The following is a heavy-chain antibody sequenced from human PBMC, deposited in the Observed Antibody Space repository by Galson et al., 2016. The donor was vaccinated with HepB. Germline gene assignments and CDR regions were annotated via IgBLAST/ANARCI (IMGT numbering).Heavy chain of an antibody. CDR2: IKQDGSER. CDR1: GFTFSRHW. Sequence: LRLSCAASGFTFSRHWMSWVRQAPGKGLQWVASIKQDGSERYNLGSVKGRFTISRDNARNSLYLQMNSLRDEDTAVYYCARGPDYGADVDYLDSWGQGTLVTVSS. J-gene: IGHJ4*02. CDR3: ARGPDYGADVDYLDS. D-gene: IGHD3-16*01. V-gene: IGHV3-7*01.